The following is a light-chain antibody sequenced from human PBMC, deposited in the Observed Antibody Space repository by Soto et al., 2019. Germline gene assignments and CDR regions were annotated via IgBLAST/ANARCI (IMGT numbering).Light chain of an antibody. CDR2: GAS. J-gene: IGKJ2*01. CDR1: PSLTSSY. Sequence: EIVLTQSPGILSLSPGERATLSCRASPSLTSSYLAWYQQKPGQAPRLLIFGASSRATGIPDRFSGGGSGSDFTLTISTLEPEDFAVYDCQQYESSPPSYTFGQGTKSEIK. V-gene: IGKV3-20*01. CDR3: QQYESSPPSYT.